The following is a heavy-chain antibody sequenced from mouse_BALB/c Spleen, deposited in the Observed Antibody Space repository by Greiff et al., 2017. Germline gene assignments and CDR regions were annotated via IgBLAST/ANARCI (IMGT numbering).Heavy chain of an antibody. CDR3: ARRYYDYAMDY. CDR2: IFPGSGNT. J-gene: IGHJ4*01. CDR1: GYSFTSYY. D-gene: IGHD1-1*01. Sequence: QVQLKQSGPELVKPGASVKISCKASGYSFTSYYIHWVKQRPGQGLEWIGWIFPGSGNTKYNEKFKGKATLTADTSSSTAYMQLSSLTSEDSAVYVCARRYYDYAMDYWGQGTSVTVSS. V-gene: IGHV1-66*01.